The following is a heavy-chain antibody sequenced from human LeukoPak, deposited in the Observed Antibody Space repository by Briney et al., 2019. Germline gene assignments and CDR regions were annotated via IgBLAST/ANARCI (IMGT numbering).Heavy chain of an antibody. J-gene: IGHJ3*02. Sequence: GGSLRLSCAASGFTFSSYGMHWVRQAPGKGLEWVAVIWYDGSNKYYADSVKGRFTISRDNSENTLYLQMNSLRAEDTAVYYCAREGSFGEFHDAFDIWGQGTMVTVSS. CDR3: AREGSFGEFHDAFDI. CDR1: GFTFSSYG. CDR2: IWYDGSNK. V-gene: IGHV3-33*01. D-gene: IGHD3-10*01.